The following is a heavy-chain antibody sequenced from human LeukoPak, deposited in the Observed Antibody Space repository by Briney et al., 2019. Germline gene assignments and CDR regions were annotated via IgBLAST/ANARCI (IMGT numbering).Heavy chain of an antibody. CDR3: ARDVDSSGYYSLFDY. J-gene: IGHJ4*02. Sequence: GGSLRLSCAASGFTFSSYAMHWVRQAPGKGLEWVAVKSYDGSNKYYADSVKGRFTISRDNSKNTLYLQMNSLRAEDTAVYYCARDVDSSGYYSLFDYWGQGTLVTVSS. CDR2: KSYDGSNK. D-gene: IGHD3-22*01. CDR1: GFTFSSYA. V-gene: IGHV3-30-3*01.